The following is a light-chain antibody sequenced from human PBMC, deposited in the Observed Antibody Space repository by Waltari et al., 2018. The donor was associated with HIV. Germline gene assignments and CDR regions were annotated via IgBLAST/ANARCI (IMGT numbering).Light chain of an antibody. J-gene: IGLJ3*02. CDR2: EVS. Sequence: QSALTQPASVSGSPGQSITISCTGTSSDVGGYNYVSWYQQPPGKAPKVMIYEVSNRPSGVSKRFSVSKSGNAASLTISGLQAEDEADYCCSSYTTTSTWVFGGGTKLTVL. CDR1: SSDVGGYNY. V-gene: IGLV2-14*01. CDR3: SSYTTTSTWV.